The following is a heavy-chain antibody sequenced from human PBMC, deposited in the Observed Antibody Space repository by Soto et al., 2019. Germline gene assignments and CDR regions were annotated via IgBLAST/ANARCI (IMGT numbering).Heavy chain of an antibody. CDR1: GGTFSSYA. Sequence: GASVKVSCKASGGTFSSYAISWVRQAPGQGLEWMGGIIPIFGTANYAQKFQGRVTITADESTSTAYMELSSLRSEDTAVYYCATWKTGRLTGYPKYFDYWGQGTLVTVSS. CDR3: ATWKTGRLTGYPKYFDY. V-gene: IGHV1-69*13. J-gene: IGHJ4*02. D-gene: IGHD3-9*01. CDR2: IIPIFGTA.